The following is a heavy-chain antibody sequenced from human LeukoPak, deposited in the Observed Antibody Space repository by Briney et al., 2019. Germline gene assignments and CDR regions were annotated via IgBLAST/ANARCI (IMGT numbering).Heavy chain of an antibody. Sequence: SGGSLRLSCAASGFTFSNAWMSWVRQAPGRGLEWVGRIKRKGDDGTIDYAAPVKGRLSISRDDSKSTLYLQMNSLKSEDTAVYYCTAGTGRSDFDYWGQGTLVTVSS. CDR3: TAGTGRSDFDY. J-gene: IGHJ4*02. D-gene: IGHD3/OR15-3a*01. V-gene: IGHV3-15*01. CDR1: GFTFSNAW. CDR2: IKRKGDDGTI.